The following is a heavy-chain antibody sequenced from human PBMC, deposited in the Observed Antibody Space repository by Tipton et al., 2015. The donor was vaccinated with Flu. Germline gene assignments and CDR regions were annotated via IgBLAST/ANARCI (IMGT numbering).Heavy chain of an antibody. CDR1: GDSVSSSTDY. J-gene: IGHJ5*02. CDR3: ARDLGPFNWFDP. Sequence: TLSLTCTVSGDSVSSSTDYWSWIRQPAGKGLEWIGRIYASGSTNYNPSLKSRVTVSVDVSKNHFSLRLTSVTAADTAVYYCARDLGPFNWFDPWGQGTLVTVSS. V-gene: IGHV4-61*02. CDR2: IYASGST.